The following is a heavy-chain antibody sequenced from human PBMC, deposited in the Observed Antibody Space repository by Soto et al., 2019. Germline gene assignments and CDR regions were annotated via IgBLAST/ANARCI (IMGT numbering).Heavy chain of an antibody. Sequence: EVQLVESGGGLIQPGGSLRLSCAASGFTVSSNYMSWVRQAPGKGLEWVSVIYSGGSTYYADSMKGRFTISRDNSKNTLYLQMNSLRAEDTAVYYCARDHRVTIFGVVIDYYYYGMDVWGQGTTVTVSS. CDR2: IYSGGST. CDR1: GFTVSSNY. V-gene: IGHV3-53*01. CDR3: ARDHRVTIFGVVIDYYYYGMDV. J-gene: IGHJ6*02. D-gene: IGHD3-3*01.